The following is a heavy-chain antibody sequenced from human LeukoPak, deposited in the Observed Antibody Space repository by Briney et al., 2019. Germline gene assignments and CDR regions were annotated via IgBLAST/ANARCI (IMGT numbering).Heavy chain of an antibody. Sequence: SETLSLTCAVYGGSFSGYYWSWIRQPPGKGLEWIGEINHSGSTNYNPSLKSRVTISVDTSKNQFSLKLSSVTAADTAVYYCARYSGYISALDYWGQGTLVTVSS. CDR3: ARYSGYISALDY. CDR1: GGSFSGYY. D-gene: IGHD5-12*01. J-gene: IGHJ4*02. V-gene: IGHV4-34*01. CDR2: INHSGST.